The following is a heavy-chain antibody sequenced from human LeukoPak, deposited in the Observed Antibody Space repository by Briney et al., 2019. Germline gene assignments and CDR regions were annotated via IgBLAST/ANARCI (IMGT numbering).Heavy chain of an antibody. CDR3: ARRKGTSWSFDY. CDR1: GVTVSNNY. V-gene: IGHV3-66*01. D-gene: IGHD6-13*01. CDR2: IYSGGIT. Sequence: GGSLRLSCAASGVTVSNNYMSWVRQAQGKGLEWVSVIYSGGITYYADSVKGRFTISRDNSNNTLHLQMHSLRAEDTAMYYCARRKGTSWSFDYWGQGTLVTVSS. J-gene: IGHJ4*02.